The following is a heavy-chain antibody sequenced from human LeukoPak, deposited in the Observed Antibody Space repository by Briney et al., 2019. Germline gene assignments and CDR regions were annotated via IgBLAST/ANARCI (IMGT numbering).Heavy chain of an antibody. CDR2: INHSGST. Sequence: SQTLSLTCAVYGGSFSGYYWSWIRQPPGKGLEWIGEINHSGSTNYNPSLKSRVTISVDTSKNQFSLKLSSVTAADTAVYYCARATYYYDSSGYYAFDIWGQGTMVTVSS. D-gene: IGHD3-22*01. CDR1: GGSFSGYY. J-gene: IGHJ3*02. V-gene: IGHV4-34*01. CDR3: ARATYYYDSSGYYAFDI.